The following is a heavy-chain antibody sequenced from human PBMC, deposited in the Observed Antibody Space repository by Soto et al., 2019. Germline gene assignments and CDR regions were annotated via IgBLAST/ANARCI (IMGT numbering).Heavy chain of an antibody. J-gene: IGHJ6*02. Sequence: QVPLQESSPGLVKPSETLSLSCTVSGGSISNYYWSWFRQTPGKGLEWIGYVHDSWGSNYNPSLKXXVXXSLDTSMSQFPLKLTSVTATDTAVYYCARQGFGARHGLVDVWGQGTTVTVSS. CDR2: VHDSWGS. CDR3: ARQGFGARHGLVDV. V-gene: IGHV4-59*08. CDR1: GGSISNYY. D-gene: IGHD3-10*01.